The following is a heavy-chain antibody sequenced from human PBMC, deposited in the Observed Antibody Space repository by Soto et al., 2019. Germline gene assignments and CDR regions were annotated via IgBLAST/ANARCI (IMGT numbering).Heavy chain of an antibody. Sequence: AVKVSCKASGGTFSSYRINWVRQAPGQGLEWVGGTVPIYRTADYAQKFQGRVTITADESARTSYMELRSLKSQDTAVYYCVRDSGAKLSSSWGQGTLVTVSS. V-gene: IGHV1-69*01. CDR1: GGTFSSYR. CDR2: TVPIYRTA. CDR3: VRDSGAKLSSS. D-gene: IGHD6-13*01. J-gene: IGHJ4*02.